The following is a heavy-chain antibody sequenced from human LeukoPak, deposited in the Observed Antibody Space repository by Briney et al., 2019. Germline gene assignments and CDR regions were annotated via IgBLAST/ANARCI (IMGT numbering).Heavy chain of an antibody. CDR3: AKDRYSLVRGVLAPPEY. D-gene: IGHD3-10*01. CDR1: GFTFSSYG. CDR2: ISYDGSNK. Sequence: GGSLRLSCAASGFTFSSYGMHWVRQAPGKGLEWVAVISYDGSNKYYTDSVKGRLTISRDNSKNTLYLQMNSLRAEDTAVYYCAKDRYSLVRGVLAPPEYWGQGTLVTVSS. V-gene: IGHV3-30*18. J-gene: IGHJ4*02.